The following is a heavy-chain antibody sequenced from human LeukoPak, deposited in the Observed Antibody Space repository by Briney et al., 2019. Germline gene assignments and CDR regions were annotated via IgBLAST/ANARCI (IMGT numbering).Heavy chain of an antibody. D-gene: IGHD6-6*01. Sequence: SETLSLTCTVSGGSISSYYWSWIRQPPGKGLEWIGYIYTSGSTNYNPSLKSRVTISVDTSKNQFSLKLSSVTAADTAVYYCAGSLAARLVYRGQGTLVTVSS. J-gene: IGHJ4*02. CDR2: IYTSGST. CDR1: GGSISSYY. CDR3: AGSLAARLVY. V-gene: IGHV4-4*09.